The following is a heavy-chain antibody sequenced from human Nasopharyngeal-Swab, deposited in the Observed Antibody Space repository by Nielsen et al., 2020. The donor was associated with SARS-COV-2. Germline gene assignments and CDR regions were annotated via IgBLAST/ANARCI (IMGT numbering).Heavy chain of an antibody. CDR3: ARRSGYSYGYALDN. Sequence: PGKGLEWIASIYHNGSTYYNPSLRSRVTILVDTSKNQFSLKLYSVTAADTAIYYCARRSGYSYGYALDNWGPGTLVTVSS. D-gene: IGHD5-18*01. CDR2: IYHNGST. V-gene: IGHV4-38-2*01. J-gene: IGHJ4*02.